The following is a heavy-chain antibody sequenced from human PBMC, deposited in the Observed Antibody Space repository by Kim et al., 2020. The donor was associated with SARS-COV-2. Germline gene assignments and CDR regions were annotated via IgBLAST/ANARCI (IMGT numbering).Heavy chain of an antibody. D-gene: IGHD6-6*01. CDR3: ARGIAARASFAP. Sequence: NYNPSLKSRVTISVDTSKNQFSLKLSSVTAADTAVYYCARGIAARASFAPWGQGTLVTVSS. V-gene: IGHV4-34*01. J-gene: IGHJ5*02.